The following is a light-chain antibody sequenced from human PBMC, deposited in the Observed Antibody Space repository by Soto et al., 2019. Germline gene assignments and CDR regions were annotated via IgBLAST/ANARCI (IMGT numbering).Light chain of an antibody. V-gene: IGLV2-14*01. CDR2: EVS. J-gene: IGLJ1*01. CDR1: SSDVGGYNY. CDR3: NSKGTGLTYV. Sequence: QSALTQPASVSGSPGQSITISCTGTSSDVGGYNYVSWYQQYPGKVPKLMIYEVSNRPAGVSNRFSGSKSGNTASLTISGLQAEDEADYYCNSKGTGLTYVFGTGTKVT.